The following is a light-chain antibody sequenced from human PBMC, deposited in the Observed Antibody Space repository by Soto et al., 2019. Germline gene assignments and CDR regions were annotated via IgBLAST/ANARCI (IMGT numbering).Light chain of an antibody. V-gene: IGKV3-11*01. CDR2: DAS. CDR1: QSVSSY. CDR3: QPYNNWASIT. Sequence: EIVLTQSPATLCLSPGERATPFCRAKQSVSSYFSWHQQQPGQSPNLIIYDASNTATGLPDRFSGSGSGTDSPPTIRRLQPEDFTIYYCQPYNNWASITFGQGTRLEIK. J-gene: IGKJ5*01.